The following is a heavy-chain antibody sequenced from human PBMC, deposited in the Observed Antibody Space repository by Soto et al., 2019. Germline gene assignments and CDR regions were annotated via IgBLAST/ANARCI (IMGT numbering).Heavy chain of an antibody. Sequence: LSLTCAVSGGSISSSNRWSWVRQPPGKGLEWIGEIYHSGSTNYNPSLKSRVTISVDKSKNQFSLKLSSVTAADTAVYYCARAVNHSGSYSGLDYWGQGTLVTVSS. CDR3: ARAVNHSGSYSGLDY. CDR2: IYHSGST. J-gene: IGHJ4*02. CDR1: GGSISSSNR. V-gene: IGHV4-4*02. D-gene: IGHD1-26*01.